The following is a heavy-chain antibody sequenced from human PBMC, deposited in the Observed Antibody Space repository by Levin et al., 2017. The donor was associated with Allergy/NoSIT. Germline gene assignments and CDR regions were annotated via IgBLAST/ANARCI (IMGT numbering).Heavy chain of an antibody. Sequence: GGSLRLSCGAAGFTLSTYDIHWVRQAPGKGLEWVAVISYDGRTKSYADSVKGRFTISRDNSKDTVSLQMNNLRPEDTAMYHCARKRDPRYCDSSGYYDFWGQGTLVTVSS. CDR2: ISYDGRTK. V-gene: IGHV3-30*04. J-gene: IGHJ4*02. CDR3: ARKRDPRYCDSSGYYDF. D-gene: IGHD3-22*01. CDR1: GFTLSTYD.